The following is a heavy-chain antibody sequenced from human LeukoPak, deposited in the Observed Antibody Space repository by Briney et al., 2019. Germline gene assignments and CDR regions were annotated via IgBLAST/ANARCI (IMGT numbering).Heavy chain of an antibody. D-gene: IGHD4-11*01. CDR2: IWYDGSNK. CDR1: GFTFSSYG. V-gene: IGHV3-33*06. J-gene: IGHJ4*02. Sequence: QTGGSLRLSCAASGFTFSSYGMHWVRQAPGKGLEWVAVIWYDGSNKYYADSVKGRFTISRDNSKNTLYLQMNSLRAEDTAVYYCAKDDYSNFVTYFDYWGQGTLVTVSS. CDR3: AKDDYSNFVTYFDY.